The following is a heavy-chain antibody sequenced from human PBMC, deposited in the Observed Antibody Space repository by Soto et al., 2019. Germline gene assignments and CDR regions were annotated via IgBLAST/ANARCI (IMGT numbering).Heavy chain of an antibody. CDR2: INSDGSST. CDR1: GFTFSSYW. V-gene: IGHV3-74*01. J-gene: IGHJ4*02. CDR3: VRTSLVVAAATREDY. Sequence: EVQLVESGGGLVQPGGPRTLSCAASGFTFSSYWMHGVPKAPGKRLVWVSRINSDGSSTSYADSVKDRFTIARDNAKNTPYLQMNSLRAEDTAVYYCVRTSLVVAAATREDYWGQGTLVTVSS. D-gene: IGHD2-15*01.